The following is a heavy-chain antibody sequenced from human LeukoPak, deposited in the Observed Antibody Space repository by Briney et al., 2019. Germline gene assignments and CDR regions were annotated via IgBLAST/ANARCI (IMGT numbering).Heavy chain of an antibody. J-gene: IGHJ4*02. CDR3: TRGYVGIDY. V-gene: IGHV3-74*01. D-gene: IGHD2-2*01. Sequence: QPGGSLRLSCAASGFTFSSYWMHWVRQAPGKGLVWVSRIDTDGSSTIYADSVKGRFTISRDNAKNTLYLQMNSLRAEDTAVYYCTRGYVGIDYWGLGTLVTVSS. CDR1: GFTFSSYW. CDR2: IDTDGSST.